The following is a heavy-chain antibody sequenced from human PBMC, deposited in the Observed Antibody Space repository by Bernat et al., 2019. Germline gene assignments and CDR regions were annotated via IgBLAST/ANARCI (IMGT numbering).Heavy chain of an antibody. D-gene: IGHD3-22*01. CDR1: GGSFSGYY. V-gene: IGHV4-34*01. CDR2: INHSGST. J-gene: IGHJ4*02. CDR3: ARKALRDSSGTSPLRY. Sequence: QVQLQQWGAGLLKPSETLSLTCAVYGGSFSGYYWSWIRQPPGKGLEWIGEINHSGSTNYNPSLKSRVTISVDTSKNQFSLKLSSVTAADTAVYYCARKALRDSSGTSPLRYWGQGTLVTVSS.